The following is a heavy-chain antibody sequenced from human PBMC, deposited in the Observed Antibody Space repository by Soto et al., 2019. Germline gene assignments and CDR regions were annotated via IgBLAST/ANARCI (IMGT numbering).Heavy chain of an antibody. CDR1: GGSISSGGYY. J-gene: IGHJ6*02. Sequence: QVQLQESGPGLVKPSQTLSLTCTVSGGSISSGGYYWSWIRQHPGKGLEWIGYIYYSGSTYYNPSLKSRVTISVDTSKNQFSLKLSSVTAADTAVYYCARDKGVDKAMVRRRYYYGMDVWGQGTTVTVSS. CDR2: IYYSGST. CDR3: ARDKGVDKAMVRRRYYYGMDV. V-gene: IGHV4-31*03. D-gene: IGHD5-18*01.